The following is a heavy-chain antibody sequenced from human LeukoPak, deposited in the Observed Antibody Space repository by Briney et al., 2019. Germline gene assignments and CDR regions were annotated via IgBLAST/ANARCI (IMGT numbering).Heavy chain of an antibody. CDR1: GYSFTSYD. D-gene: IGHD6-13*01. CDR3: AKDILEAGLFFDY. V-gene: IGHV1-8*01. CDR2: LNPNSGNR. J-gene: IGHJ4*02. Sequence: GASVKVSCKTSGYSFTSYDINWVRQASGQGLEWMGWLNPNSGNRGYAQKFQGRVTMTRNTSTTTAYMELDGLTSEDTAVYYCAKDILEAGLFFDYWGLGTLVTVSS.